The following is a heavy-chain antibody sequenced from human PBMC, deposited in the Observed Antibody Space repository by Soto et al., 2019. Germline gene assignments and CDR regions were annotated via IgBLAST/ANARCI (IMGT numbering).Heavy chain of an antibody. D-gene: IGHD6-19*01. CDR2: ISYDGSNK. CDR3: AKEGQWLRYNFDY. V-gene: IGHV3-30*18. Sequence: QVQLVESGGGVVQPGRSLRLSCAASGFTFSSYGMHWVRQAPGKGLEWVAVISYDGSNKYYADSVKGRFTISRDNSKNTLYLQMNSLRAEDTDVYYCAKEGQWLRYNFDYWGQGTLVTVSS. J-gene: IGHJ4*02. CDR1: GFTFSSYG.